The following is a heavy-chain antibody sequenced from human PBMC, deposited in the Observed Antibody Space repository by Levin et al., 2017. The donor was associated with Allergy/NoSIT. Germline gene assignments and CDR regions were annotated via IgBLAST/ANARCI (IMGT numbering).Heavy chain of an antibody. D-gene: IGHD3-10*01. V-gene: IGHV1-46*01. CDR1: GYIFTRFY. J-gene: IGHJ6*03. CDR2: INPNGGGT. CDR3: ARDPQRVTSVRGAEHYLDV. Sequence: ASVKVSCKASGYIFTRFYVHWVRQAPGQGLEWMGIINPNGGGTTYAQKFQDRVALTRDTSTSTVYMELRSLNSEDTAVYYCARDPQRVTSVRGAEHYLDVWGKGTTVVVSS.